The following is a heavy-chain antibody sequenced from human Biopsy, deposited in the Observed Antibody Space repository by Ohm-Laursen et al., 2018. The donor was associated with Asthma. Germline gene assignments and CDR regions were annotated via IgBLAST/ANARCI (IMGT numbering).Heavy chain of an antibody. Sequence: SLRHSCAASGFTFSDYYMSWIRQAPGKGLEWVAVGGSYYDGGLKYYADSVNGRFTVSRDDSKNTLYLQMNSLRPDDTAVYYCARDVMEWYLPAFDFWGQGTLVTVSS. CDR2: GGSYYDGGLK. D-gene: IGHD3-3*01. V-gene: IGHV3-30-3*01. J-gene: IGHJ4*02. CDR3: ARDVMEWYLPAFDF. CDR1: GFTFSDYY.